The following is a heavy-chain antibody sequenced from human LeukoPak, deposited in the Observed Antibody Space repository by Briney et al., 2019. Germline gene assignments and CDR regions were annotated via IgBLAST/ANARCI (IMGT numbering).Heavy chain of an antibody. CDR3: ARDGRFAAYEPDY. CDR1: GLTFSNYG. J-gene: IGHJ4*02. Sequence: ASVKVSCKASGLTFSNYGITWVRQAPGQGLEWVGWISAYDGNTNYAQKFQGRVTMTTDTSTSTDHMELRSLRYDDTAVYYCARDGRFAAYEPDYWGQGTLVTVSS. V-gene: IGHV1-18*01. D-gene: IGHD1-26*01. CDR2: ISAYDGNT.